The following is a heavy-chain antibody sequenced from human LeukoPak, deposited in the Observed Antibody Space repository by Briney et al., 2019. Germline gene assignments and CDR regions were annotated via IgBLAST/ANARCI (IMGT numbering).Heavy chain of an antibody. Sequence: SETLSLTCTVSGGSISSYYWSWIRQPAGKGLERIGRIYTSGSTNYNPSLKSRVTMSVDTSKNHFSLKLSSVTAADTAVYHCARENDYGDYLDCWGQGTLVIVSS. CDR2: IYTSGST. V-gene: IGHV4-4*07. J-gene: IGHJ4*02. CDR1: GGSISSYY. D-gene: IGHD4-17*01. CDR3: ARENDYGDYLDC.